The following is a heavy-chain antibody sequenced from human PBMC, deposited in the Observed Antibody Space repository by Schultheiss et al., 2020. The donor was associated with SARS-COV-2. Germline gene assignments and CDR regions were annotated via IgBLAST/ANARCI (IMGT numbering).Heavy chain of an antibody. V-gene: IGHV3-33*01. CDR2: IWYDGSNK. CDR1: GFTFSSYG. Sequence: GESLKISCAASGFTFSSYGMHWVRQAPGKGLEWVAVIWYDGSNKYYADSVKGRFTISRDNSKNTLYLQMNSLRAEDTAVYYCARGKIDSRYSSSWGDYYYYGMDVWGQGTTVTVS. D-gene: IGHD6-13*01. J-gene: IGHJ6*02. CDR3: ARGKIDSRYSSSWGDYYYYGMDV.